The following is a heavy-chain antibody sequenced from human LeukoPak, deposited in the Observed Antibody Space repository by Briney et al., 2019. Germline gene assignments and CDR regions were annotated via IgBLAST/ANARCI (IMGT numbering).Heavy chain of an antibody. Sequence: ASAKVSCKASGYTFTSYGISWVRQAPGQGLEWMGWISAYNGNTNYAQKLQGRVTMTTDTSTSTAYMELRSLRSDDTAVYYCARDLESSVYYDFWSGYSGWFDPWAQGTLVTVSS. CDR1: GYTFTSYG. CDR3: ARDLESSVYYDFWSGYSGWFDP. V-gene: IGHV1-18*01. CDR2: ISAYNGNT. D-gene: IGHD3-3*01. J-gene: IGHJ5*02.